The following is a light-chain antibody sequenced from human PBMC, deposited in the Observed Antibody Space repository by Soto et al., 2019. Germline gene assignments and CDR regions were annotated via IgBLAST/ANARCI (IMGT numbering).Light chain of an antibody. CDR2: EVT. CDR3: CSYAGSSTFEGV. J-gene: IGLJ1*01. CDR1: SSDVGSYNL. V-gene: IGLV2-23*02. Sequence: QSALTQPASVSGSPGQSITISCTGTSSDVGSYNLVSWYQQHPGKAPKLMIYEVTKRPSGVSNRFSGSKSGNTASLTISGLQVEDEADYYSCSYAGSSTFEGVFGTGPKLTVL.